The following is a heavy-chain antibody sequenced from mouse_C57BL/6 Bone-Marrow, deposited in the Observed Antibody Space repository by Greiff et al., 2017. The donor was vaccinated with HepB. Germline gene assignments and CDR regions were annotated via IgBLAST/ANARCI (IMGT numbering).Heavy chain of an antibody. D-gene: IGHD1-1*01. CDR2: ISGGGGNT. CDR3: ARYGSSPHWYFDV. Sequence: EVKLMESGGGLVKPGGSLKLSCAASGFTFSSYTMSWVRQTPEKRLEWVATISGGGGNTYYPDSVKGRFTISRDNAKNTLYLQMSSLRSEDTALYYCARYGSSPHWYFDVWGTGTTVTVSS. CDR1: GFTFSSYT. J-gene: IGHJ1*03. V-gene: IGHV5-9*01.